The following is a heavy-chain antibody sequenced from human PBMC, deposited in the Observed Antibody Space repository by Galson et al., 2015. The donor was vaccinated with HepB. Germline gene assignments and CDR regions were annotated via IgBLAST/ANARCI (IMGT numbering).Heavy chain of an antibody. CDR2: IYYSGST. CDR1: GGSISSSSYY. J-gene: IGHJ5*02. V-gene: IGHV4-39*07. D-gene: IGHD1-26*01. CDR3: ARAYPQWEGFDP. Sequence: SETLSLTCTVSGGSISSSSYYWGWIRQPPGKGLEWIGSIYYSGSTYYNPSLKSRVTISVDTSKNQFSLKLSSVTAADTAVYYCARAYPQWEGFDPWGQGTLVTVSS.